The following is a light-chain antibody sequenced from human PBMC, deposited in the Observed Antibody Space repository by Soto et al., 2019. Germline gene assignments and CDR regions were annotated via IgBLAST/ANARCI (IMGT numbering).Light chain of an antibody. V-gene: IGLV2-11*01. Sequence: QSVLTQPRSVSGSPGQSVTISCTGTSSDVGGYNYVSWYQQYPGKAPKVMIYAVTKRPPGVPDRISGSKSGNTASLTISGLQAEDEADYYCCSYAGSYTHYVFGTGTNVTVL. J-gene: IGLJ1*01. CDR2: AVT. CDR3: CSYAGSYTHYV. CDR1: SSDVGGYNY.